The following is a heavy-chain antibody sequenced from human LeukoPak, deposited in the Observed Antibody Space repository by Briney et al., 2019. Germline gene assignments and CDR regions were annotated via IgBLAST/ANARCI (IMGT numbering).Heavy chain of an antibody. CDR1: GGSFSGYY. Sequence: SETLSLTCAVYGGSFSGYYWSWIRQPPGKGLEWIGEINHGGSTNYNPSLESRVTISVDTSKNQFSLKLSSVTAADTAVYYCARGHTTLDYWGQGTLVTVSS. CDR2: INHGGST. CDR3: ARGHTTLDY. D-gene: IGHD1-26*01. V-gene: IGHV4-34*01. J-gene: IGHJ4*02.